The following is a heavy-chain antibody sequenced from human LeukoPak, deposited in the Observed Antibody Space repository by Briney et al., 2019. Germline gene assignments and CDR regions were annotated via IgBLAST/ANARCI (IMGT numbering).Heavy chain of an antibody. CDR3: AKHSGSYFIYSVDS. Sequence: GGSLRLSCEASGFTFISYGMSWVRQAPGKGQEWVSTISNTAYNTYYADSVKGRFTISRDNSANTVSLQMNSLRAEDTALYYCAKHSGSYFIYSVDSWGQGTQVTVSS. V-gene: IGHV3-23*01. CDR1: GFTFISYG. CDR2: ISNTAYNT. D-gene: IGHD2-15*01. J-gene: IGHJ4*02.